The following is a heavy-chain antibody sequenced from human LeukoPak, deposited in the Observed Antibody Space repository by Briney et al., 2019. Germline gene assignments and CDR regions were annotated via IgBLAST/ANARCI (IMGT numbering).Heavy chain of an antibody. V-gene: IGHV4-61*02. D-gene: IGHD4-17*01. Sequence: SQTLSLTCTVSGGSISSGSYYWSWIRQPAGKGLEWIGRIYTSGSTNYNPSLKSRVTISVDTSKNQFSLKLGSVTAADTAVYYCARGGDGYGDYGAFDIWGQGTMVTVSS. CDR3: ARGGDGYGDYGAFDI. J-gene: IGHJ3*02. CDR2: IYTSGST. CDR1: GGSISSGSYY.